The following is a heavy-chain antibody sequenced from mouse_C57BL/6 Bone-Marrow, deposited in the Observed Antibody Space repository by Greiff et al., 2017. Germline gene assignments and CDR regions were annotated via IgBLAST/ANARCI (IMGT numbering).Heavy chain of an antibody. CDR2: IYPRDGST. CDR3: ARAHRSLTDPGYWYFDV. V-gene: IGHV1-85*01. D-gene: IGHD4-1*01. Sequence: QVQLQQSGPELVKPGASVKLSCKASGYTFTSYDINWVKQRPGQGLEWIGWIYPRDGSTKYNEKFKGKATLTVDTSSSTAYMELHSLTSEDSAVYFCARAHRSLTDPGYWYFDVWGTGTTVTVSS. CDR1: GYTFTSYD. J-gene: IGHJ1*03.